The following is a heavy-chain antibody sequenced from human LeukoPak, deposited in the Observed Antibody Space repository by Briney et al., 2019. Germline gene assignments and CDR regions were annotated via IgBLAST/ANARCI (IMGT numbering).Heavy chain of an antibody. CDR2: IYSGGST. CDR3: ANGKGAWWYFDY. V-gene: IGHV3-66*01. CDR1: GFTFGNYA. J-gene: IGHJ4*02. Sequence: TGGSLRLSCAASGFTFGNYAMTWVRQAPGKGLEWVSVIYSGGSTYYADSVKGRFTISRDNSKNTLYLQMNSLRAEDTAVYYCANGKGAWWYFDYWGQGTLVTVSS. D-gene: IGHD2-15*01.